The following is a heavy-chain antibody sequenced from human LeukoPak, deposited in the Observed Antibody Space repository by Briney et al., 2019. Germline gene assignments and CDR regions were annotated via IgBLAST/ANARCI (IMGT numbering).Heavy chain of an antibody. J-gene: IGHJ5*02. CDR3: ARPPTQYNWNYAVNWFDP. CDR2: INPNSGGT. D-gene: IGHD1-7*01. V-gene: IGHV1-2*02. Sequence: ASVKVSCKASGYTFTGYYMHWVRQAPGQGLEWMGWINPNSGGTNYAQKLQGRVTMTRDTSISTAYMELSRLRSDDTAVYYCARPPTQYNWNYAVNWFDPWGQGTLVTVSS. CDR1: GYTFTGYY.